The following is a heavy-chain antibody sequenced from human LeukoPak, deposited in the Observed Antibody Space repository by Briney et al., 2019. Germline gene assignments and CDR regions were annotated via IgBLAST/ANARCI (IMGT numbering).Heavy chain of an antibody. CDR3: ARVSLPPVDDYYGMDV. CDR1: GFTFSSYW. D-gene: IGHD2-15*01. Sequence: PGGSLRLSCAASGFTFSSYWMSWVRQAPGKGLEWVANIKQDRSEKYYVDSVKGRFTISRDNAKNSLYLQMNNLRAEDTAVYYCARVSLPPVDDYYGMDVWGKGTTVTVSS. J-gene: IGHJ6*04. V-gene: IGHV3-7*03. CDR2: IKQDRSEK.